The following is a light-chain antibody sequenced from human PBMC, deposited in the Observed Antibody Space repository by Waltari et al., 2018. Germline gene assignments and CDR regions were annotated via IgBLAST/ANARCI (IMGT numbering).Light chain of an antibody. Sequence: QSMLTQPPSASGTPGQRVTISCSGSQSNVGDNVHNWYHQVPGTAPKLVIYRTDQRPSGVPDRFTASKSGTSASLAISGLQSEDEGDYYCATWDDSPTGRWVFGGGTRVTVL. V-gene: IGLV1-44*01. CDR3: ATWDDSPTGRWV. J-gene: IGLJ3*02. CDR2: RTD. CDR1: QSNVGDNV.